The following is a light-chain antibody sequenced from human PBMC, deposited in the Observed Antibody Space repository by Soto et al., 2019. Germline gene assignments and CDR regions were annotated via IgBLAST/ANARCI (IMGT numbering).Light chain of an antibody. J-gene: IGKJ4*01. Sequence: EIVLTQSPATLSLSPGERATLSCRASQSVSRYLAWYQQKPGQAPRLLIYDASNRATGIPARFSGSGSGTDFTLTISRLEPEDFGVYYCQQRSDWPPTFGGGTKVQIK. CDR1: QSVSRY. CDR2: DAS. V-gene: IGKV3-11*01. CDR3: QQRSDWPPT.